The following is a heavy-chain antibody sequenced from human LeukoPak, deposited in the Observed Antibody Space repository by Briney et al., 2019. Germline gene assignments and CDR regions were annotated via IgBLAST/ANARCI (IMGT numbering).Heavy chain of an antibody. D-gene: IGHD5-18*01. J-gene: IGHJ4*02. CDR1: GDSVSSNSAA. CDR3: ASDSVTRGMFTY. Sequence: SQTLSLTCAISGDSVSSNSAAWNWIRQSPSRGLEWQGRTYYRSKWYTDFPVSVKSRITINPDTSKNQFSLHLNSVTPEDTAVYYCASDSVTRGMFTYWGQGTLVTVSS. CDR2: TYYRSKWYT. V-gene: IGHV6-1*01.